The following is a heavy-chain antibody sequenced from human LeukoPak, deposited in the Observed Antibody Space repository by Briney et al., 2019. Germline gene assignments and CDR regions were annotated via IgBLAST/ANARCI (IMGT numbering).Heavy chain of an antibody. V-gene: IGHV3-23*01. CDR1: GFTFSSYA. J-gene: IGHJ4*02. D-gene: IGHD3-10*01. CDR2: IGGSGGST. Sequence: PGGSLRLSCAASGFTFSSYAMSWVRQAPGKGLEWVSAIGGSGGSTYYADSVKGRFTISRDNSKNTLYLQMNSLRAEDTAVYYCARGITMLRGVISYFDYWGQGTLVTVSS. CDR3: ARGITMLRGVISYFDY.